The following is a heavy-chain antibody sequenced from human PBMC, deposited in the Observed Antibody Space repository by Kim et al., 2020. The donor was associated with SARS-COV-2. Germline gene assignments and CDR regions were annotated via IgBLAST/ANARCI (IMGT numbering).Heavy chain of an antibody. V-gene: IGHV3-23*01. Sequence: GGSLRLSCVASGFSFSGYAMAWVRQAPGKGLECVSGIIGGDTKNYADSVKGRFSIYRDNSKKTVYLDVNSLRVEDTAIYYCAKDKISGDGYWYIEAWGRGALVTVSP. J-gene: IGHJ2*01. CDR2: IIGGDTK. D-gene: IGHD7-27*01. CDR3: AKDKISGDGYWYIEA. CDR1: GFSFSGYA.